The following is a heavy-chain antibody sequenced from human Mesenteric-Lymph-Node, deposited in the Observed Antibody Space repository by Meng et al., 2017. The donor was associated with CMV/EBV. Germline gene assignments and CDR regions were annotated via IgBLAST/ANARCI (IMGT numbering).Heavy chain of an antibody. J-gene: IGHJ4*02. CDR3: ARTSYGDYRSDFDS. Sequence: GGSLRLSCAASGFTFNTYEMNWVRQAPGKGLEWVSHISSSGSTIYYADSVKGRFTISRDNAKNSLYLQMNSLRAEDTAVYYCARTSYGDYRSDFDSWGQGTLVTVSS. V-gene: IGHV3-48*03. CDR1: GFTFNTYE. CDR2: ISSSGSTI. D-gene: IGHD4-17*01.